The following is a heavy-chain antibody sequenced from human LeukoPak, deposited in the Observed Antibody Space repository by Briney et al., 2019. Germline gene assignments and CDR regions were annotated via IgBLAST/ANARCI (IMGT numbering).Heavy chain of an antibody. CDR3: ATVYSGSFQSFDY. V-gene: IGHV1-24*01. Sequence: ASVKVSCKVSGYTLTELSMHWVRQAPGQGLEWMGGFDPEDGETIYAQKFQGRVTMTEDTSTDTAYMELSSLRSEDTAVYYCATVYSGSFQSFDYWGQGTLVTVSS. CDR2: FDPEDGET. D-gene: IGHD3-10*01. CDR1: GYTLTELS. J-gene: IGHJ4*02.